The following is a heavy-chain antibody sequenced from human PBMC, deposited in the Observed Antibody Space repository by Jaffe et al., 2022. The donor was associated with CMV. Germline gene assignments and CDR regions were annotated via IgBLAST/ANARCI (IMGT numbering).Heavy chain of an antibody. CDR2: ISGSGGST. CDR1: GLTFSTYA. D-gene: IGHD1-26*01. CDR3: AILGSGTLDAH. Sequence: EVQLLESGGGWVQPGGSLRLSCAASGLTFSTYAMSWVRQAPGKGLEWVSGISGSGGSTYYADSVKGRFTISRDNSKNTLHLEMKSLRGEDTAVYYCAILGSGTLDAHWGQGILVTVFS. J-gene: IGHJ4*02. V-gene: IGHV3-23*01.